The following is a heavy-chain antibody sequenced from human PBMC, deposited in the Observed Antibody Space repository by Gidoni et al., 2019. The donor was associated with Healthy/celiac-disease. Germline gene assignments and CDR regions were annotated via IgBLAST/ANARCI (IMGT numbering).Heavy chain of an antibody. CDR1: GYSFTRYW. Sequence: EVQLVQSGAEVKKPGESLRISCTGSGYSFTRYWISWVRKMHGKGLVWMGRVDPSYSYTNYSSFFQGHVTISADKSISTAYLQWSSLKASDTAMYYCARRRYYDFWSGYYLDYWGQGTLVTVSS. V-gene: IGHV5-10-1*03. CDR3: ARRRYYDFWSGYYLDY. CDR2: VDPSYSYT. J-gene: IGHJ4*02. D-gene: IGHD3-3*01.